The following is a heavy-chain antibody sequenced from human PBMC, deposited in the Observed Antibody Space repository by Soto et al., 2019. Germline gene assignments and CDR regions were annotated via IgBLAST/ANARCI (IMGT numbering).Heavy chain of an antibody. CDR3: ARQRGSEEDNWFDP. Sequence: QVQLVQSGAEVKKPGSSVKVSCKASGGTFSSYTISWVRQAPGQGLEWMGRIIPILGIANYAQKFQGRVTITADKSTSTDYMGLSSLRSEDTAVYYCARQRGSEEDNWFDPWGQGTLVTVSS. V-gene: IGHV1-69*02. CDR1: GGTFSSYT. D-gene: IGHD3-10*01. CDR2: IIPILGIA. J-gene: IGHJ5*02.